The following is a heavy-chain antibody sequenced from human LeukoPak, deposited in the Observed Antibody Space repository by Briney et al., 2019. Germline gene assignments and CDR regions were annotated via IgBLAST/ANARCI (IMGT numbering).Heavy chain of an antibody. CDR3: ARARSSYGYGDAFDI. J-gene: IGHJ3*02. Sequence: PGGSLRLSCVASGFTFSIFGMHWVRQAPGKGLEWVAVISYDGSSKYYADSVKGRFTISRDNSKNTLYLQMNSLRAEDTAVYYCARARSSYGYGDAFDIWGQGTMVTVSS. V-gene: IGHV3-30*03. CDR1: GFTFSIFG. CDR2: ISYDGSSK. D-gene: IGHD5-18*01.